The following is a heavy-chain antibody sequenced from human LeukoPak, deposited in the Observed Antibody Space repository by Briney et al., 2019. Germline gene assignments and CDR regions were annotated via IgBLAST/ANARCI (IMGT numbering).Heavy chain of an antibody. J-gene: IGHJ4*02. D-gene: IGHD6-13*01. CDR3: ATDGFSSSWPYYFDF. Sequence: ASVKVSCKASGYTFINYGITWVRQAPGQGLEWMGWISSYNGNTNYAQTFQGRVTMTTDTSTSTAYMELKSLRSDDTAVYHCATDGFSSSWPYYFDFWGQGSLVTVYS. V-gene: IGHV1-18*01. CDR1: GYTFINYG. CDR2: ISSYNGNT.